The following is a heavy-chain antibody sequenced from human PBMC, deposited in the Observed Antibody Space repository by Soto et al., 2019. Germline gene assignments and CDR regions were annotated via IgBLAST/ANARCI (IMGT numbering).Heavy chain of an antibody. CDR2: IIPIFGTA. CDR3: ARRVPLNGDYGWFDP. V-gene: IGHV1-69*01. CDR1: GGTFSSYA. Sequence: QVQLVQSGAEVKKPGSSVKVSCKASGGTFSSYAISWVRQAPGQGLEWMGGIIPIFGTANYAQKFQGRVTITAHESTSTDYMELSSLRSEDTAVYYCARRVPLNGDYGWFDPWGQGTLVTVSS. D-gene: IGHD4-17*01. J-gene: IGHJ5*02.